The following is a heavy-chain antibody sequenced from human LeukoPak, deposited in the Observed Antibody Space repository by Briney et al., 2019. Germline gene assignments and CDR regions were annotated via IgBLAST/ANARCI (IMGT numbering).Heavy chain of an antibody. Sequence: SETLSLTCAVYGGSFSGYYWSWIRQPPGKGLEWIGEINHSGSTNYNPSLKSRVTISVDTSKNQFSLKLSSVTAADTAVYYCARGLRILTGYYVDYRGQGTLVTVSS. CDR2: INHSGST. CDR3: ARGLRILTGYYVDY. J-gene: IGHJ4*02. D-gene: IGHD3-9*01. V-gene: IGHV4-34*01. CDR1: GGSFSGYY.